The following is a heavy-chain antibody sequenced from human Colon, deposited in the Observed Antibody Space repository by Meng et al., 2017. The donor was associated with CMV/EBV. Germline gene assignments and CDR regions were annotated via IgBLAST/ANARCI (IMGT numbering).Heavy chain of an antibody. V-gene: IGHV3-7*01. Sequence: GASLKISCAASGFSFSNFWMSWVRQAPGKGLEWVANIKQDGSEQFYADSVKGRFTISRDNAKNSLYLQMNSLTAGDTALYYCGKNRVESWGQGTLVTVSS. D-gene: IGHD3-10*01. CDR2: IKQDGSEQ. J-gene: IGHJ4*02. CDR1: GFSFSNFW. CDR3: GKNRVES.